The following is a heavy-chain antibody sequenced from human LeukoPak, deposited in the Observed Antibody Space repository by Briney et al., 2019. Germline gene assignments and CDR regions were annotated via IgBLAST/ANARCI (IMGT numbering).Heavy chain of an antibody. Sequence: LEWVTIISYDGSNKYYADSVKGRFTISRDNSKNTLNLQMNSLRAEDTAVYYCAREGEALDYWGQGTLVTVSS. J-gene: IGHJ4*02. D-gene: IGHD3-16*01. V-gene: IGHV3-30-3*01. CDR3: AREGEALDY. CDR2: ISYDGSNK.